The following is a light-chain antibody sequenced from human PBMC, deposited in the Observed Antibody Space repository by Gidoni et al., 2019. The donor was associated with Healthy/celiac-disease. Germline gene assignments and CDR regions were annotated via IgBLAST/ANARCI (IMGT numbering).Light chain of an antibody. CDR1: PDISNY. J-gene: IGKJ4*01. Sequence: DIQMTQSPSSLSASVGDRVTITCQASPDISNYLNWYQQKPGKAPKLLIYDASNLETWFQSRFSGIGSGTDFTFTISSLQPEDIATYYCQQYDNLPPSLTFGGGTKVEIK. V-gene: IGKV1-33*01. CDR3: QQYDNLPPSLT. CDR2: DAS.